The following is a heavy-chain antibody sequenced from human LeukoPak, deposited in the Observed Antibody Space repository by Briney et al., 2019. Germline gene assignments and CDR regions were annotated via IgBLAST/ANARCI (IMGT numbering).Heavy chain of an antibody. CDR1: GFTFSSYW. D-gene: IGHD3-3*01. CDR3: AKTSLSDPSGHYYYMDV. Sequence: PGGSLRLSCAASGFTFSSYWMSWVRQAPGKGLEWVSLIYSGGSTYYADSVKGRFTISRDNSQNTVSLQLNNLRIEDTALYYCAKTSLSDPSGHYYYMDVWGKGTTVTVSS. J-gene: IGHJ6*03. V-gene: IGHV3-66*01. CDR2: IYSGGST.